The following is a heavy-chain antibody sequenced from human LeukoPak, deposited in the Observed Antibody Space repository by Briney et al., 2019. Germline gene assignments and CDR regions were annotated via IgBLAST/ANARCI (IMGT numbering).Heavy chain of an antibody. V-gene: IGHV3-30*02. D-gene: IGHD6-19*01. CDR2: IRYDGSNK. Sequence: GGSLRLSCAASGFTFSSYGMHWVRQAPGKGLEWVAFIRYDGSNKYYADSVKGRFTISRDNSKNTLYLQMNSLRAEDTAVYYCAKDLAVAGTGYFQHWGQGTLVTVSS. J-gene: IGHJ1*01. CDR3: AKDLAVAGTGYFQH. CDR1: GFTFSSYG.